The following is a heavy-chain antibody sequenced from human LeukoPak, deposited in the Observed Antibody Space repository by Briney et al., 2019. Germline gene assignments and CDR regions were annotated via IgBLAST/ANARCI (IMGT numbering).Heavy chain of an antibody. Sequence: SETLSLTCSVSGGSISSYYWSWIRQPSGKGPEWIGYVYETGSAYYNPSLKSRVTISVDTAKNQYSLKMRSVSAADTAVYYCARDGVGGNWFDPWGQGTLVTVSS. CDR1: GGSISSYY. V-gene: IGHV4-59*01. D-gene: IGHD3-16*01. CDR3: ARDGVGGNWFDP. J-gene: IGHJ5*02. CDR2: VYETGSA.